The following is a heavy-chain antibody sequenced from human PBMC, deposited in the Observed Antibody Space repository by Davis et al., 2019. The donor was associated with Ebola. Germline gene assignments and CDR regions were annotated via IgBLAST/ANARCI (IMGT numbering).Heavy chain of an antibody. D-gene: IGHD3-16*01. CDR2: INPSGGST. CDR3: TIGGTTGGFDY. Sequence: GGSLRLSCKGSGYTFTSYYMHWVRQAPGQGLEWMGIINPSGGSTSYAQKFQGRVTMTRDTSTSTVYMELSSLRSEDTAVYYCTIGGTTGGFDYWGQGTPVTVSS. J-gene: IGHJ4*02. CDR1: GYTFTSYY. V-gene: IGHV1-46*01.